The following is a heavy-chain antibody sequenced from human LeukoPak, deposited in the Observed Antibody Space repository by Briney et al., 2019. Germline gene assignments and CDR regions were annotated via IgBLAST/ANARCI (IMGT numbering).Heavy chain of an antibody. J-gene: IGHJ4*02. CDR1: GGFLSSYY. V-gene: IGHV4-59*01. CDR2: IYSSGST. Sequence: SEPLSLTCTVWGGFLSSYYWMWLRQPPGKGLEWIGHIYSSGSTNYKPSLKSRVTMSVDTSKNQFSLKLTSVTAADTAVYCCARGGPTIAARRTFDYWGQGTLVTVSS. CDR3: ARGGPTIAARRTFDY. D-gene: IGHD6-6*01.